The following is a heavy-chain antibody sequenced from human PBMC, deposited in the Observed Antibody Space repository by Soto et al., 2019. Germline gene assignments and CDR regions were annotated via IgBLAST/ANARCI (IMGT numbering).Heavy chain of an antibody. CDR2: TRNKANSYTT. CDR1: GFTFSDHY. J-gene: IGHJ6*02. CDR3: ARGYYYDSSGYYKNGMDV. D-gene: IGHD3-22*01. V-gene: IGHV3-72*01. Sequence: PGGSLRLSCAASGFTFSDHYMDWVRQAPGKGLEWVGRTRNKANSYTTEYAASVKGRFTISRDDSKNSLYLQMNSLKTEDTAVYYCARGYYYDSSGYYKNGMDVWGQGTTVTVSS.